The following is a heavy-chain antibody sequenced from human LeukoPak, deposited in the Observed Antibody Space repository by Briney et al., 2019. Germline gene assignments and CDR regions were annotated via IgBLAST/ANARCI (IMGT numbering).Heavy chain of an antibody. Sequence: GRSLRLSCAPSGFTFSRYGMHGVRGAPGKRVEWVTVIWYDGSNKYYADSAKGRFTIFRDNSKNTLYLQMNSLRAEETAVYYCSRALSSGGYGWFDPWGQGTLVTVSS. V-gene: IGHV3-33*01. CDR3: SRALSSGGYGWFDP. J-gene: IGHJ5*02. D-gene: IGHD1-26*01. CDR1: GFTFSRYG. CDR2: IWYDGSNK.